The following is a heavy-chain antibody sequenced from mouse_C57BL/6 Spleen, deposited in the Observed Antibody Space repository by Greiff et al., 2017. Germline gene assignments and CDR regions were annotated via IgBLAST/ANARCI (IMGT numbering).Heavy chain of an antibody. CDR2: INPNNGGT. Sequence: EVQLQQSGPELVKPGASVKMSCKASGYTFTDYNMHWVKQSHGKSLEWIGYINPNNGGTSYNQKFKGKATLTVNKSSSTAYMELRSLTSEDSAVYYCARGAYYYGSSYGLFAYWGQGTLVTVSA. CDR3: ARGAYYYGSSYGLFAY. J-gene: IGHJ3*01. V-gene: IGHV1-22*01. CDR1: GYTFTDYN. D-gene: IGHD1-1*01.